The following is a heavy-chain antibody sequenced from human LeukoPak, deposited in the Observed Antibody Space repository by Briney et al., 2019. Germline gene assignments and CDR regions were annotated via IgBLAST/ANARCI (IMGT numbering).Heavy chain of an antibody. V-gene: IGHV3-7*01. J-gene: IGHJ4*02. D-gene: IGHD2-2*02. Sequence: GGSLRLSCAASGFTFSSYWMSWVGQAPGKGREWVANIKQDGSEKYYVDSVKGRFTISRDNAKNSLYVQMNSLRAEDTAVYYCASGCSSTSCYRKGAFDYWGQGTLVTVSS. CDR1: GFTFSSYW. CDR2: IKQDGSEK. CDR3: ASGCSSTSCYRKGAFDY.